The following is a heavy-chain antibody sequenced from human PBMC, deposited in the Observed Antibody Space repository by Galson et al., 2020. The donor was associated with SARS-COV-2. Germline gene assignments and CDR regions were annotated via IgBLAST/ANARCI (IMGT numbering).Heavy chain of an antibody. J-gene: IGHJ5*02. CDR1: GFTFSDYY. CDR2: ISSSSSYT. CDR3: ARDGRYVPHGWFEP. Sequence: GESLKISCAASGFTFSDYYMSWIRQAPGKGLEWVSYISSSSSYTNYADSVKGRFTISRDNAKNSLYLQMNSLRAEDTAVYYCARDGRYVPHGWFEPWGQGTLVTVSS. D-gene: IGHD3-16*02. V-gene: IGHV3-11*06.